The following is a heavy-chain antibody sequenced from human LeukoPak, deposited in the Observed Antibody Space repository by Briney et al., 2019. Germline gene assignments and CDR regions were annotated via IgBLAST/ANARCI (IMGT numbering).Heavy chain of an antibody. CDR2: IYSGGST. J-gene: IGHJ4*02. Sequence: GGSLRLSCAASGFTVSSNYMSWVRQAPGKGLEWVSVIYSGGSTYYADSVKGRFTISRDNAKNSLYLQMNSLRAEDTALYYCAKDGSGYYSFDYWGQGTLVTVSS. D-gene: IGHD3-3*01. CDR1: GFTVSSNY. CDR3: AKDGSGYYSFDY. V-gene: IGHV3-53*05.